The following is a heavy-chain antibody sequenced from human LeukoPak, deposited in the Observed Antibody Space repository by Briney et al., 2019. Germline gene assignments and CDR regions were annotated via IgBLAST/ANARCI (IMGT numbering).Heavy chain of an antibody. CDR1: GFTFSRYW. CDR2: IRQDGSEK. Sequence: PGGSLRLSCAASGFTFSRYWMSWVRQAPGKGLEWVANIRQDGSEKHYLDSVKGRITISRDNAKNSLYLQMNSLRVEDTAVYFCARWGSELPDDAFDIWGQGTRVTVPS. D-gene: IGHD6-25*01. CDR3: ARWGSELPDDAFDI. J-gene: IGHJ3*02. V-gene: IGHV3-7*01.